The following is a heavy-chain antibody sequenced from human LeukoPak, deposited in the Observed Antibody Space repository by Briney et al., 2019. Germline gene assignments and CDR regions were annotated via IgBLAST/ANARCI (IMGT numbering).Heavy chain of an antibody. J-gene: IGHJ4*02. CDR1: GFTFSSYT. Sequence: GGSLRLSCAASGFTFSSYTMSWVRQAPGKGLEWVSAISGSGGSTYYADSVKGRFTISRDNSKNTLYLQMNSLRAEDTAVYYCAKQRNGYCSSTSCYANYFDYWGQGTLVTVSS. D-gene: IGHD2-2*03. V-gene: IGHV3-23*01. CDR3: AKQRNGYCSSTSCYANYFDY. CDR2: ISGSGGST.